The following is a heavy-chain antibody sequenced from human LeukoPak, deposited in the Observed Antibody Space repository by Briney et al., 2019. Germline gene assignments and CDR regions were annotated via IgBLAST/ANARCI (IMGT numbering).Heavy chain of an antibody. CDR1: GFNFSTYW. Sequence: PGGSLRLSCAVSGFNFSTYWMSWVRQAPGKGLEWVANVNQDGSEKYYVDSLKGRFTISRDNAKNSLYLQMNSLRAEDTAVYYCARDPPGLEVAGYDYWGQGTLVTVSS. V-gene: IGHV3-7*01. CDR2: VNQDGSEK. D-gene: IGHD6-19*01. J-gene: IGHJ4*02. CDR3: ARDPPGLEVAGYDY.